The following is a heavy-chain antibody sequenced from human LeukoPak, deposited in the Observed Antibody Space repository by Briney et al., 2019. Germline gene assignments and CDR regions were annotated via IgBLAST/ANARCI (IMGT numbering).Heavy chain of an antibody. V-gene: IGHV3-74*01. J-gene: IGHJ4*02. CDR1: GFTFNNYW. D-gene: IGHD2-2*01. CDR2: INNDGSSA. CDR3: ARVRSTKVSFDY. Sequence: GGSLRLSCAASGFTFNNYWIHWVRQVPGKGLVWVSRINNDGSSASYVDSVKGRFTVSRDNAKNSLYLQMNSLRAEDTAVYYCARVRSTKVSFDYWGQGTLVTVSS.